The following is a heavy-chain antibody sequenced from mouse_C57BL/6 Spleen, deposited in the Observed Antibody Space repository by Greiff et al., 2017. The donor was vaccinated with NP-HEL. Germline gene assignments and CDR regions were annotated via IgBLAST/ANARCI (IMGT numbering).Heavy chain of an antibody. J-gene: IGHJ3*01. CDR3: AGGDDYHAFAY. V-gene: IGHV5-6*01. D-gene: IGHD2-4*01. CDR2: ISSGGSYT. CDR1: GFTFSSYG. Sequence: EVKLMESGGDLVKPGGSLKLSCAASGFTFSSYGMSWVRQTPDKRLEWVATISSGGSYTYYPDSVKGRFTISRDNAKNTLYLQMSSLKSEDTALYYCAGGDDYHAFAYRGQGTLVTASA.